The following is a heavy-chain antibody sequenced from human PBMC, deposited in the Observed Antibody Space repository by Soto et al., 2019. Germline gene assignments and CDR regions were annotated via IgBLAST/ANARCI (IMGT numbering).Heavy chain of an antibody. Sequence: EVQLVQSGGDLVQPGGTLILSCAASGFTFSDHYLDWVRQAPGKGLEWVARSRNKANSYTTEYAASVKDRFIISRDDSKNSLYLQMNSLTTDDTAVYFCTSSWGDYRCLNYWGQGTLVTVSS. CDR1: GFTFSDHY. CDR3: TSSWGDYRCLNY. CDR2: SRNKANSYTT. D-gene: IGHD4-17*01. V-gene: IGHV3-72*01. J-gene: IGHJ4*02.